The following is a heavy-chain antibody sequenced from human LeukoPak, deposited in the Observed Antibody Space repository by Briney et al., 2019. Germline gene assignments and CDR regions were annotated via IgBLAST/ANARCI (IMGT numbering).Heavy chain of an antibody. V-gene: IGHV3-73*01. Sequence: GGSLRLSCAASGFTFSGSAMHWVRQASGKGLEWVGRIRSKANSYATAYAASVKGRFTISRDDSKNTAYLQMNSLKTEDTAVYYCAKDLGLAMIGVGGQGTLVTVSS. D-gene: IGHD3-22*01. J-gene: IGHJ4*02. CDR1: GFTFSGSA. CDR2: IRSKANSYAT. CDR3: AKDLGLAMIGV.